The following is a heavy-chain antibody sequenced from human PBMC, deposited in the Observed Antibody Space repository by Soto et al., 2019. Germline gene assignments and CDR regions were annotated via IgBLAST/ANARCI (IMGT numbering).Heavy chain of an antibody. V-gene: IGHV1-69*13. CDR3: ARDNAVTTREYYYGMDV. D-gene: IGHD4-17*01. Sequence: SVKVSCKASGGTFSSYAISWVRQAPGQGLEWMGGIIPIFGTANYAQKFQGRVTITADESTSTAYMELSSPRSEDTAVYYCARDNAVTTREYYYGMDVWGQGTTVTVSS. J-gene: IGHJ6*02. CDR1: GGTFSSYA. CDR2: IIPIFGTA.